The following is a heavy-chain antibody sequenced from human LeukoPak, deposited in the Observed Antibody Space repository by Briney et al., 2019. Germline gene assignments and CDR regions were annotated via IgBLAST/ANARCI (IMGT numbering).Heavy chain of an antibody. CDR2: ISSSSSYI. D-gene: IGHD1-26*01. J-gene: IGHJ3*02. CDR3: AREIVGAWYDAFDI. V-gene: IGHV3-21*01. Sequence: GGSLRLSCAASGFTFSNAWMSWVRQAPGKGLEWVSSISSSSSYIYYADSVKGRFTISRDNAKNSLYLQMNSLRAEDAAVYYCAREIVGAWYDAFDIWGQGTMVTVSS. CDR1: GFTFSNAW.